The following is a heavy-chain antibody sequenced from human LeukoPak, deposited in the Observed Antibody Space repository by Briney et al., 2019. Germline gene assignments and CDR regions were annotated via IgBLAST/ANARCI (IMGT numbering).Heavy chain of an antibody. CDR1: GFTFDDYA. D-gene: IGHD6-13*01. J-gene: IGHJ4*02. CDR2: ISWNSGSI. CDR3: AKDANRGKYSSSWYYFDY. Sequence: GGSLRLSCAASGFTFDDYAMHWVRQAPGKGLEWVSGISWNSGSIGYADSVKGRFTISRDNAKNSLYLQMNSLRAEDTALYYCAKDANRGKYSSSWYYFDYWSQGTLVTVSS. V-gene: IGHV3-9*01.